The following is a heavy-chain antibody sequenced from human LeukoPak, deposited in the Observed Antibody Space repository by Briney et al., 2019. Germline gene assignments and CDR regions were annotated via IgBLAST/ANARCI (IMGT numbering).Heavy chain of an antibody. V-gene: IGHV3-23*01. J-gene: IGHJ4*02. D-gene: IGHD2-15*01. CDR2: SSNNGGYT. CDR3: AKQLGYCSDGSCYFPY. CDR1: GFTFSSSA. Sequence: GGSLRLSCAASGFTFSSSAMSWVRQAPGKGLEWVSASSNNGGYTYYADSVQGRFTISRDNSKSTLCLQMNSLRAEDTAVYYCAKQLGYCSDGSCYFPYWGQGTLVTVSS.